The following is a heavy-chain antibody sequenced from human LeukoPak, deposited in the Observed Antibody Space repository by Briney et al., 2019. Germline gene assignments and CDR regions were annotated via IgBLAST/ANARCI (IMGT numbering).Heavy chain of an antibody. J-gene: IGHJ4*02. CDR1: GGSISSYY. D-gene: IGHD6-13*01. CDR3: ARQIASAGTAGFDF. V-gene: IGHV4-4*07. CDR2: IYTSGST. Sequence: SETLSLTCTVSGGSISSYYWSWIRQPAGKGLEWIGRIYTSGSTNYNPSLKSRVTMSVDTSKNQFSLKLSSVTAADTAVYYCARQIASAGTAGFDFWGQGARVTVSS.